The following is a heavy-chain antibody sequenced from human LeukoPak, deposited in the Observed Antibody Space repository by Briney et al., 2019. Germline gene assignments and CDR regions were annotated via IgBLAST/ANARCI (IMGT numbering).Heavy chain of an antibody. CDR2: ISYSGST. CDR3: ARGREYSSSSSFDY. J-gene: IGHJ4*02. Sequence: PSETLSLTCTVSGGSISSSSYYWGWIRQPPGKGLEWIGSISYSGSTYYNPSLKSRVTISVDTSKNQFSLKLSSVTAADTAVYYCARGREYSSSSSFDYWGQGTLVTVSS. V-gene: IGHV4-39*01. CDR1: GGSISSSSYY. D-gene: IGHD6-6*01.